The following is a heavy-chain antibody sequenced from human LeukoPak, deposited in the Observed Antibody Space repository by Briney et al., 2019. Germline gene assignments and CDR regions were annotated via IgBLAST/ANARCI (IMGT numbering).Heavy chain of an antibody. Sequence: SVKVPCKASGGTFSSYTISWVRQAPGQGLEWMGRIIPILGIANYAQKFQGRVTITADKSTSTAYMELSGLRSEDTAVYYCARVGRGYSDRWWFDPWGQGTLVTVSS. D-gene: IGHD5-18*01. CDR3: ARVGRGYSDRWWFDP. J-gene: IGHJ5*02. CDR1: GGTFSSYT. V-gene: IGHV1-69*02. CDR2: IIPILGIA.